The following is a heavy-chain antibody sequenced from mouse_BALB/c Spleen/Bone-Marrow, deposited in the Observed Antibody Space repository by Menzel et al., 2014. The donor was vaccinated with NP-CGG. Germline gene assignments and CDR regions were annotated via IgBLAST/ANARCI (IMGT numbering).Heavy chain of an antibody. CDR3: ARGGNYAWFAY. CDR2: ISSGSSTI. CDR1: GFTFSSFG. D-gene: IGHD2-1*01. V-gene: IGHV5-17*02. J-gene: IGHJ3*01. Sequence: EVHLVESGGGLVQPGGSRKLSCAASGFTFSSFGMHWVRQAPEKGLEWVAYISSGSSTIYYADTVKGRFTISRDNPKNTLFLQMTSLRSEDMAMYYCARGGNYAWFAYWGQGTLVTVSA.